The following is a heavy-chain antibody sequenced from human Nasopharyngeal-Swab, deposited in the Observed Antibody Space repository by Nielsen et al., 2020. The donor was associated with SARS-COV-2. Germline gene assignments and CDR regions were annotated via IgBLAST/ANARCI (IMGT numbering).Heavy chain of an antibody. D-gene: IGHD5-18*01. CDR3: ARGKEWGAGYSYGYDY. V-gene: IGHV4-39*07. Sequence: SETLSLTCTVSGGSISSSSYYWGWIRQPPGKGLEWIGEINHSGSTNYNPSLKSRVTISVDTSKNQFSLKLSSVTAADTAVYYCARGKEWGAGYSYGYDYWGQGTLVTVSS. CDR1: GGSISSSSYY. J-gene: IGHJ4*02. CDR2: INHSGST.